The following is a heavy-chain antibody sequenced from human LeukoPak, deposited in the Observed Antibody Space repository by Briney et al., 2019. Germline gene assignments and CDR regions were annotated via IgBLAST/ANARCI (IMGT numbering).Heavy chain of an antibody. Sequence: GGSLRLSCAASGFTFSSYAMHWVRQAPGKGLEYVSAISSNGGSTYYANSVKGRFTISRDNSKNTLYLQMGSLRAEDMAVYYCARADYEIYYFDYWGQGTLVTVSS. CDR1: GFTFSSYA. D-gene: IGHD3-9*01. V-gene: IGHV3-64*01. J-gene: IGHJ4*02. CDR3: ARADYEIYYFDY. CDR2: ISSNGGST.